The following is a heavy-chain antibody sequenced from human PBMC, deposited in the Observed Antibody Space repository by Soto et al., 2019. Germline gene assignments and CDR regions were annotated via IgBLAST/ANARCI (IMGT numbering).Heavy chain of an antibody. J-gene: IGHJ6*03. CDR3: AREVVRLVGPYYYYYMDV. CDR1: GGSISSGGYY. CDR2: IYYSGST. D-gene: IGHD3-9*01. V-gene: IGHV4-31*03. Sequence: QVQLQESGPGLVKPSQTLSLTCTVSGGSISSGGYYWRWIRQHPGKGLEWIGYIYYSGSTYYNPSLKRRVTISVDTSKNQFSLKLSSVTAADTAVYYCAREVVRLVGPYYYYYMDVWGKGTTVTVSS.